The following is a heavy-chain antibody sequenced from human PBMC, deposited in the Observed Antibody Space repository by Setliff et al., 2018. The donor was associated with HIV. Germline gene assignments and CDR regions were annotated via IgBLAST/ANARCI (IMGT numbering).Heavy chain of an antibody. J-gene: IGHJ4*02. V-gene: IGHV4-39*01. D-gene: IGHD3-10*01. CDR3: ARLGYVSGGFYKTPGPYYFDY. CDR2: IYYSGAT. Sequence: TSETLSLTCTVSGGSMSGSSYYWSWIRQTPDKGLEWIGIIYYSGATYYNPSLTSRVTISVDTSRNQFSLKLRSVTAADTAAYYCARLGYVSGGFYKTPGPYYFDYWGQGALVTVSS. CDR1: GGSMSGSSYY.